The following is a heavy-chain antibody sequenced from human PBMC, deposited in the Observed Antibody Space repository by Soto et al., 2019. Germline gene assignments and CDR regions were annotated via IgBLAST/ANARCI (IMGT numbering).Heavy chain of an antibody. CDR3: ARVYCSSTSCYGVFWFDP. V-gene: IGHV3-21*01. Sequence: PGGSLRLSCAASGFTFSSYSMNWVRQAPGKGLEWVSSISSSSSYIYYADSVKGRFTISRDNAKNSLYLQMDSLRAEDTAVYYCARVYCSSTSCYGVFWFDPWGQGTLVTVSS. J-gene: IGHJ5*02. CDR2: ISSSSSYI. D-gene: IGHD2-2*01. CDR1: GFTFSSYS.